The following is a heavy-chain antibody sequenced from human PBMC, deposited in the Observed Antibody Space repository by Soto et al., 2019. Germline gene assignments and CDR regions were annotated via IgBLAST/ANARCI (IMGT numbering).Heavy chain of an antibody. J-gene: IGHJ4*01. CDR2: INPRSGGT. CDR1: GYTFTSHH. Sequence: ASVKVSCKASGYTFTSHHMHWVRQVPGEGLDWMGMINPRSGGTNSPQKFQGRVTMTRDTSTSTAYMELSSLRSEDTAVYYCARAVAVPADFDYWG. CDR3: ARAVAVPADFDY. V-gene: IGHV1-46*01. D-gene: IGHD6-19*01.